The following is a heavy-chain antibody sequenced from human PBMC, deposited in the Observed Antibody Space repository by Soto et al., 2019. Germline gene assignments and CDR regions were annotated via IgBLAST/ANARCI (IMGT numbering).Heavy chain of an antibody. D-gene: IGHD2-21*02. CDR1: GDTFTDYY. Sequence: QVQLMQSGAEVKKPGASVKVSCKASGDTFTDYYIHWVRQAPGQGLEWMGTVNPSGGHTTYAQHFLGNVTMTRDPSTSTLYMELTSLTSDDTAIYYCARGGHVVVVTAALDYWGQGTLVTVSS. CDR3: ARGGHVVVVTAALDY. V-gene: IGHV1-46*01. CDR2: VNPSGGHT. J-gene: IGHJ4*02.